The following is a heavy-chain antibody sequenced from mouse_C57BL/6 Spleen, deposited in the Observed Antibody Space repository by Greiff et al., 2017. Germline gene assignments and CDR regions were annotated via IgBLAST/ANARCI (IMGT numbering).Heavy chain of an antibody. CDR3: ARCYYGSSYWYFDV. V-gene: IGHV1-72*01. D-gene: IGHD1-1*01. CDR2: IDPNSGGT. Sequence: VQLQQPGAELVKPGASVMLSCKASGYTFTSYWMHWVKQRPGRGLEWIGRIDPNSGGTKYNEKFKSKATLTVDKPSSTAYMQLSILTSEDSAVYYCARCYYGSSYWYFDVWGTGTTVTVSS. CDR1: GYTFTSYW. J-gene: IGHJ1*03.